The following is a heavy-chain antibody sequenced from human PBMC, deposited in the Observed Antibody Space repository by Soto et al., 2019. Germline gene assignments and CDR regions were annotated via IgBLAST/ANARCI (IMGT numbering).Heavy chain of an antibody. Sequence: EVQLLESRGGLVQPGGSLRLSCAASGFTFSSYAMSWVRQAPGKGLEWVSVISGSGDSTYYADSVRGRFTNSRDNSKTTQYLQMNSLRAEDTAVYYCAKDRDGAAAGPTKFYGMDVWGQGTTVTVSS. CDR1: GFTFSSYA. CDR2: ISGSGDST. V-gene: IGHV3-23*01. J-gene: IGHJ6*02. D-gene: IGHD6-13*01. CDR3: AKDRDGAAAGPTKFYGMDV.